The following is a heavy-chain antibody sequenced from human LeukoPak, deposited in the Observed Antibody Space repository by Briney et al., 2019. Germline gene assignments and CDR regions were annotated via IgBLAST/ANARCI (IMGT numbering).Heavy chain of an antibody. CDR1: GGSISSGDYY. J-gene: IGHJ5*02. CDR3: ATYYYGSGSYRGQNWFDP. CDR2: IYYSGST. Sequence: SETLSLTCTVSGGSISSGDYYWSWIRQPPGKGLEWIGYIYYSGSTYYNPSLKSRVTILVDTSKNQFSLELSSVTAADTAVYYCATYYYGSGSYRGQNWFDPWGQGTLVTVSS. V-gene: IGHV4-30-4*01. D-gene: IGHD3-10*01.